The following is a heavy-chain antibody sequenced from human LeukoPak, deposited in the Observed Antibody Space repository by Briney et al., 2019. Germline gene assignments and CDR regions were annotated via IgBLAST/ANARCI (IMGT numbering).Heavy chain of an antibody. D-gene: IGHD3-16*01. Sequence: GGSLRLSCAGSGFTFSSYAMSWVRQAPGKGLEWVSVISGSSDTTYYADSVKGRSIISRDNSKNTLYLQMNSLRAEDTAVYYCAKRIGGVNSFDHWGQGTLVTVSS. CDR2: ISGSSDTT. V-gene: IGHV3-23*01. J-gene: IGHJ4*02. CDR1: GFTFSSYA. CDR3: AKRIGGVNSFDH.